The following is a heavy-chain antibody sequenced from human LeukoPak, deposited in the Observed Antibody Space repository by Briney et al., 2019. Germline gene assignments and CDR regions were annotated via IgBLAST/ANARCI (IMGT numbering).Heavy chain of an antibody. D-gene: IGHD6-19*01. V-gene: IGHV3-30*02. CDR2: IPYDASNR. CDR1: GFTFSNSG. Sequence: GGSLRLSCAASGFTFSNSGMHWVRQAPGKGLEWVSFIPYDASNRHYADSVKGRFTISRDSSKNTVYLQMNSLRAEDTAVYYCAKDGRIAVTSSYYFDSWGQGTLVTVSS. CDR3: AKDGRIAVTSSYYFDS. J-gene: IGHJ4*02.